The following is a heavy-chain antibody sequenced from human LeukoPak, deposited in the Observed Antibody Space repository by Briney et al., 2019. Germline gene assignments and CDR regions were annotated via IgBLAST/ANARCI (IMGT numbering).Heavy chain of an antibody. D-gene: IGHD3-3*01. CDR2: INPNSGNT. CDR3: ARATTWSGNFYYFDY. CDR1: GYTFTSYD. J-gene: IGHJ4*02. V-gene: IGHV1-8*03. Sequence: ASVKVSCKASGYTFTSYDINWVRQAPGQGLEWMGWINPNSGNTGYAQKFQGRVTITRNTSISTAYMELSSLRSEDTAVYYCARATTWSGNFYYFDYWGQGTLVTVSS.